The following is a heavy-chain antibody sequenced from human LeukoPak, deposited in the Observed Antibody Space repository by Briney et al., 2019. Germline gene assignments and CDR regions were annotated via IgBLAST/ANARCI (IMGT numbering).Heavy chain of an antibody. V-gene: IGHV3-23*01. D-gene: IGHD2-15*01. CDR3: ARIGVVAENGSFDY. Sequence: GGSLRLSCAASGFTFSSYGMSWVRQAPGKGLEWVSAISGSGGSTYYADSVKGRFTISRDNSKNTLYLQMNSLRAEDTAVYYCARIGVVAENGSFDYWGQGTLVTVSS. J-gene: IGHJ4*02. CDR1: GFTFSSYG. CDR2: ISGSGGST.